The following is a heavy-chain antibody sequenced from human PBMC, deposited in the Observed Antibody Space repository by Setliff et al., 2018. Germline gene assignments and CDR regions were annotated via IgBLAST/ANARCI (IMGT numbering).Heavy chain of an antibody. CDR3: MRLVRFCSRTVCQRTSGDEA. CDR2: IGVYSGNT. J-gene: IGHJ5*02. V-gene: IGHV1-18*01. D-gene: IGHD3-3*01. CDR1: GYTFRQSI. Sequence: ASVKVSCKASGYTFRQSIVSWVRQAPGQGLEWLGWIGVYSGNTYSAQRFQGRVSLTTVESTNTAYLELRGLRSDDTAVYYCMRLVRFCSRTVCQRTSGDEAWGQGTLVTSPQ.